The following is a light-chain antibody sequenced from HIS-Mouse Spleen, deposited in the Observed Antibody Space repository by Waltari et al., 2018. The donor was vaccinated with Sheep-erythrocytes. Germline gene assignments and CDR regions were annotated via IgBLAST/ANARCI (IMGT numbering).Light chain of an antibody. V-gene: IGKV2-28*01. Sequence: DIVMTQSLLSLPVTPGEPASISCRSSQSLLHSNGYNYLDWYLQKPGQSPQLLIYLGSNRASEVPDRFSGSGSGTDFTLKISRVEAEDVGVYYCMQALQTPYTFGQGTKLEIK. CDR1: QSLLHSNGYNY. CDR3: MQALQTPYT. J-gene: IGKJ2*01. CDR2: LGS.